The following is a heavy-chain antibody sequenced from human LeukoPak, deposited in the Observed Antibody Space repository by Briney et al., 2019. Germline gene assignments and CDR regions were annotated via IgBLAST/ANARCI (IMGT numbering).Heavy chain of an antibody. CDR3: ARDRVDTAMVDPDAFDI. CDR1: GGSISSSS. Sequence: ETLSLTCTVSGGSISSSSYYWGWIRQPPGKGLEWVSSISSSSSYIYYADSVKGRFTISRDNAKNSLYLQMNSLRAEDTAVYYCARDRVDTAMVDPDAFDIWGQGTMVTVSS. J-gene: IGHJ3*02. V-gene: IGHV3-21*01. D-gene: IGHD5-18*01. CDR2: ISSSSSYI.